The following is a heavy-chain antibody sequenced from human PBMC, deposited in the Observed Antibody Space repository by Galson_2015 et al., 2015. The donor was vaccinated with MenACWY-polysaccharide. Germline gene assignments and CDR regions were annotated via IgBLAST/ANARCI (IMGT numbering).Heavy chain of an antibody. Sequence: SLRLSCAASGLRFSGSGMHWVRQAPGKGLEWVAVIQYDGTNKVYADSVKGRFSISRDNSKNTLYLEMNSLRAEDTALYYCAREGSRSVFHAFDTW. V-gene: IGHV3-33*01. D-gene: IGHD1-26*01. CDR1: GLRFSGSG. CDR3: AREGSRSVFHAFDT. J-gene: IGHJ3*02. CDR2: IQYDGTNK.